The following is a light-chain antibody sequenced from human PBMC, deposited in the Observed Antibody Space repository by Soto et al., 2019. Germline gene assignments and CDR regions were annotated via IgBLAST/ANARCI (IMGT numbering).Light chain of an antibody. CDR3: SSYAGSSNV. Sequence: QSALTQPPSASGSPGQSVAISCTGTSSDVGGYNYVSWYQQHPGKAPKLMIYEVNKRPSGVPDRFSGSKSGNTASLPVSGLQAEHEADYYCSSYAGSSNVFGTGTKVTVL. V-gene: IGLV2-8*01. CDR2: EVN. CDR1: SSDVGGYNY. J-gene: IGLJ1*01.